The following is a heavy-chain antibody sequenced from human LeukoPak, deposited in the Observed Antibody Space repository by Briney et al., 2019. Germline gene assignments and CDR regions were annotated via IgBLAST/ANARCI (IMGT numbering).Heavy chain of an antibody. J-gene: IGHJ4*02. CDR1: RFTFTGYY. CDR3: ARDLFLLGPNIRGAPGY. D-gene: IGHD3-10*01. V-gene: IGHV1-2*02. CDR2: IHPNSGDT. Sequence: ASVKVSCKASRFTFTGYYMHWIRQAPRQGLEWMGWIHPNSGDTNYAQKLQGRVTMTTDTSTSTAYMELRSLRSDDTSVYYCARDLFLLGPNIRGAPGYWGQGTLVTVSS.